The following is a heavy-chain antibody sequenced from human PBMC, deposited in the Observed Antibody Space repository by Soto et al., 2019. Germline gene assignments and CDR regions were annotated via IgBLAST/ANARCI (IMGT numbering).Heavy chain of an antibody. CDR3: ARSRKVARTNCWFDP. V-gene: IGHV1-8*01. D-gene: IGHD1-1*01. CDR2: MNPNSGNT. J-gene: IGHJ5*02. Sequence: QVQLVQSGAEVKKPGASVKVSCKASGYTFTSYDINWVRQATGQGLEWMGWMNPNSGNTGYAQKFQGRVTMTMNTSISTAYMELSSLRSEDTAVYYCARSRKVARTNCWFDPWGQGTLVTVSS. CDR1: GYTFTSYD.